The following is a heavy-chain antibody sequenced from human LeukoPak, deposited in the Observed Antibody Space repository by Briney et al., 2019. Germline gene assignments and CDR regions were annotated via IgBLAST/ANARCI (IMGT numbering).Heavy chain of an antibody. CDR2: MNPNSGNT. CDR3: ARGNIVVVPTAIPGPYNWFDP. D-gene: IGHD2-2*02. V-gene: IGHV1-8*01. J-gene: IGHJ5*02. Sequence: ASVKVSCKASGYTFTSYDINWVRQATGQGLEWMGWMNPNSGNTGYAQKFQGRVTMTRNTSISTAYMELSSLRSEDTAVYYCARGNIVVVPTAIPGPYNWFDPWGQGTLVTVSS. CDR1: GYTFTSYD.